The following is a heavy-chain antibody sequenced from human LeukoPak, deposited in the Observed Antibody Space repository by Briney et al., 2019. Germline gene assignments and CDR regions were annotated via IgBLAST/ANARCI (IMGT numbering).Heavy chain of an antibody. Sequence: GASVKVSCKASGYTFTDYYMHWVRQAPGQGLEWMGWINPNTGGTDYIQKFQGRVTMTRDTSISTAYMELSSLRSDDTAVYYCVRVVRRAAAHAGNWFDPWGQGTLVTVSS. V-gene: IGHV1-2*02. D-gene: IGHD6-13*01. CDR2: INPNTGGT. J-gene: IGHJ5*02. CDR1: GYTFTDYY. CDR3: VRVVRRAAAHAGNWFDP.